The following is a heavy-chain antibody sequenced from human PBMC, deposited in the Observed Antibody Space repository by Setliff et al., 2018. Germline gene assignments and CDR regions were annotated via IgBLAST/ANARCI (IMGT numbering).Heavy chain of an antibody. V-gene: IGHV4-4*08. CDR3: ARVLVLGYNWFDP. D-gene: IGHD3-10*01. CDR2: IYSSGST. Sequence: PSETLSLTCTVSGDSIINYYWSWIRQPPGKGLEWIGNIYSSGSTNYNPSLKSRVTISLDMSKNQFSLKVNSVTAADTAVYFCARVLVLGYNWFDPWGQGTLVTVSS. CDR1: GDSIINYY. J-gene: IGHJ5*02.